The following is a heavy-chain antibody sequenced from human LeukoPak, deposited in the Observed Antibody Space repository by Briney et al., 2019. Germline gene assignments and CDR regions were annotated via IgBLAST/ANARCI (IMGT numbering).Heavy chain of an antibody. D-gene: IGHD3-10*02. J-gene: IGHJ4*02. CDR3: ARDVQSYVDY. Sequence: AGGSLRLSCAASGFTFSSYSMNWVRQAPGKGLEWVSSISSSSSYIYYADSVKGRFTISRDNAKNSLYLQMNSPRAEDAAVYYCARDVQSYVDYWGQGTLVTVSS. CDR1: GFTFSSYS. V-gene: IGHV3-21*01. CDR2: ISSSSSYI.